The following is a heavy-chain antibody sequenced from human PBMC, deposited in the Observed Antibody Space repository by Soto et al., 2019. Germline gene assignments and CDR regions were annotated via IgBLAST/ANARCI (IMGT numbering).Heavy chain of an antibody. Sequence: GASVKVSCKTSGYTFSSIGIRWVRQAPGQGLEWMGWISPHKDDTYYAQRLQGRVTMTTDTSTSTAYMELRSLRSDDTAVYCCARDLDGSGSYYTNYWGQGTLVTVSS. D-gene: IGHD3-10*01. J-gene: IGHJ4*02. CDR2: ISPHKDDT. V-gene: IGHV1-18*01. CDR3: ARDLDGSGSYYTNY. CDR1: GYTFSSIG.